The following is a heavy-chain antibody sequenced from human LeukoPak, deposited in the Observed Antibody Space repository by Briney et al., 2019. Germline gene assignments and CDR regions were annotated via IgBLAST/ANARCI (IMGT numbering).Heavy chain of an antibody. Sequence: ASVKGSCKASGYTFITYDINWVRHAPGQGLEWMGWMNPNSGNTGDAQKCQGRVTMTRPTSIRTAYMALSSLRSEDTAVYCCARGDWAPEYWGQGTLVTVSS. J-gene: IGHJ4*02. CDR3: ARGDWAPEY. CDR2: MNPNSGNT. CDR1: GYTFITYD. D-gene: IGHD3-9*01. V-gene: IGHV1-8*01.